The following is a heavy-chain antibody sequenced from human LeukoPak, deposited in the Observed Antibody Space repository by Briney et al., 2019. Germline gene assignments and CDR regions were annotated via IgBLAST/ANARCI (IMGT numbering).Heavy chain of an antibody. CDR3: ARFGDPQRHWFDP. V-gene: IGHV4-34*01. CDR1: GGSFSGYY. J-gene: IGHJ5*02. Sequence: SETLSLTCTVSGGSFSGYYWSWIRQPPGKGLEWIGEINHSGSTNYNPSLKSRVTISVDTSKNQFSLKLSSVTAADTAVYYCARFGDPQRHWFDPWGQGTLVTVSS. D-gene: IGHD3-10*01. CDR2: INHSGST.